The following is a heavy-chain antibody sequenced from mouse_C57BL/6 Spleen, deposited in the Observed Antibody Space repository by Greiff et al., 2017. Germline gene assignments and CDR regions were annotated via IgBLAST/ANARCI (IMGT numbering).Heavy chain of an antibody. CDR1: GYTFTDYY. CDR2: IYPGSGNT. V-gene: IGHV1-76*01. Sequence: VQLQQSGAELVRPGASVKLSCKASGYTFTDYYINWVKQRPGQGLEWIARIYPGSGNTYYNEKFKGKATLTAEKSSSTAYMQLSSLTSEDSAVYFCARSPNTSWFAYWGQGTLVTVSA. J-gene: IGHJ3*01. CDR3: ARSPNTSWFAY. D-gene: IGHD5-2*01.